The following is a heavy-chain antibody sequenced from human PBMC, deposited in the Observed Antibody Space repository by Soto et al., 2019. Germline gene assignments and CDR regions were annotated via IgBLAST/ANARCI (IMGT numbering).Heavy chain of an antibody. CDR3: ARDFPPGIVVVPAAIPGAFDI. D-gene: IGHD2-2*02. Sequence: ASVKVSCKASGYTFTSYAMHWVRQAPGQRLEWMGWINAGNGNTKYSQKFQGRVTITRDTSASTAYMELSSLRSEDTAVYYCARDFPPGIVVVPAAIPGAFDIRGQGTMVTVSS. J-gene: IGHJ3*02. V-gene: IGHV1-3*01. CDR1: GYTFTSYA. CDR2: INAGNGNT.